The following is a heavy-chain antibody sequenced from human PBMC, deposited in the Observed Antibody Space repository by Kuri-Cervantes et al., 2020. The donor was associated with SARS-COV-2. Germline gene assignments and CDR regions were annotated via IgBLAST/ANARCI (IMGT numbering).Heavy chain of an antibody. CDR2: ISSSSSYI. J-gene: IGHJ6*03. CDR3: ARDHRKWLRLGYYYYMDV. Sequence: GGFLRLSCAASGFTFSSYSMNWVRQAPGKGLEWVSSISSSSSYIYYADSVKGRFTISRDNAKNSLYLQMNSLRAEDTAVYYCARDHRKWLRLGYYYYMDVWGKGTTVTVSS. CDR1: GFTFSSYS. D-gene: IGHD5-12*01. V-gene: IGHV3-21*01.